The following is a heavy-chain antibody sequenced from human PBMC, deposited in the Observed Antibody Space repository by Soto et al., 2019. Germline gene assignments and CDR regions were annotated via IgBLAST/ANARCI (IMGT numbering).Heavy chain of an antibody. J-gene: IGHJ3*02. CDR1: GYTFTSYG. CDR3: AVSSSLEWLLPDAFDI. D-gene: IGHD3-3*01. Sequence: ASVKVSCKASGYTFTSYGISWVRQAPGQGLEWMGWISAYNGNTNYAQKLQGRVTMTTDTSTSTAYMELRSLRSDDTAVYYYAVSSSLEWLLPDAFDIWGQGTMVTVSS. CDR2: ISAYNGNT. V-gene: IGHV1-18*04.